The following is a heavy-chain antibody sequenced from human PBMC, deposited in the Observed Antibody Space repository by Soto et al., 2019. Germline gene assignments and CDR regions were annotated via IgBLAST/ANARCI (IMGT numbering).Heavy chain of an antibody. CDR3: ARAFTRYNWNFRDDAFDI. V-gene: IGHV1-2*02. J-gene: IGHJ3*02. CDR2: INPNSGGT. D-gene: IGHD1-7*01. CDR1: GYTVTGYY. Sequence: GSVKVSCKASGYTVTGYYMHWVRQAPGQGLEWMGWINPNSGGTNYAQKFQGRVTMTRDTSISTAYMELSRLRSDDTAVYYCARAFTRYNWNFRDDAFDIWGQGTMVTVSS.